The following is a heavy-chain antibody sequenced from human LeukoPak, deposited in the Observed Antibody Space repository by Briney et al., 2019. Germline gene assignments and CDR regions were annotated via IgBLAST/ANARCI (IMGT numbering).Heavy chain of an antibody. V-gene: IGHV4-38-2*01. D-gene: IGHD1-7*01. CDR2: IYHSGST. Sequence: SETLSLTCAVSGYSISSGYYWGWIRQPPGKGLEWIGSIYHSGSTYYNPSLKSRVTISVDTSKNQFSLKLSSVTAADTAVYYCARHLRRGNWKYPTTLEYWGQGTLVTVSS. J-gene: IGHJ4*02. CDR1: GYSISSGYY. CDR3: ARHLRRGNWKYPTTLEY.